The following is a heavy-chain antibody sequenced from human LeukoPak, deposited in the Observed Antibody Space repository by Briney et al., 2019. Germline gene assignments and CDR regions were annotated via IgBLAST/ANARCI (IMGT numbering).Heavy chain of an antibody. CDR2: VSGGGAT. V-gene: IGHV3-69-1*01. D-gene: IGHD1-26*01. CDR3: AARRIVGASSFDY. J-gene: IGHJ4*02. CDR1: GLTFSKFA. Sequence: GGSLRLSCAASGLTFSKFAMSWVRQAPGKGLEWVSSVSGGGATFYADSVRGRFTISRDNAKNSLYLQMNSLRAEDTAVYYCAARRIVGASSFDYWGQGTLVTVSS.